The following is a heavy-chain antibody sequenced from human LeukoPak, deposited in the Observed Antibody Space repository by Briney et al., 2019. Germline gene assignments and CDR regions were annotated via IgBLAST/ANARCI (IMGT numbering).Heavy chain of an antibody. V-gene: IGHV3-23*01. CDR3: AKADYDFWSASTHFDY. D-gene: IGHD3-3*01. J-gene: IGHJ4*02. Sequence: GGSLRLSCAASGFTFSSYAMSWVRQAPGKGLEWVSAISGSGGSTYYADSVKGRFTISRDNSKNTLYLQMNSLRAEDTAVYYCAKADYDFWSASTHFDYWGQGALVTVSS. CDR1: GFTFSSYA. CDR2: ISGSGGST.